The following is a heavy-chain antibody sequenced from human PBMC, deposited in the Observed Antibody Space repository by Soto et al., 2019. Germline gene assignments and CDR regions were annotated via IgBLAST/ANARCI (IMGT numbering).Heavy chain of an antibody. J-gene: IGHJ6*02. V-gene: IGHV3-33*01. CDR3: ARDPDHYYGMDV. CDR1: GFTFSSYG. CDR2: IWYDGSNK. Sequence: QVQLVESGGGVVQPGRSLRLSCAASGFTFSSYGMHWVRQAPGKGLEWVAVIWYDGSNKYYADSVKGRFTISRDNSKNTLYLQMNSLRAEDTAVYYCARDPDHYYGMDVWGQGTTVTVSS.